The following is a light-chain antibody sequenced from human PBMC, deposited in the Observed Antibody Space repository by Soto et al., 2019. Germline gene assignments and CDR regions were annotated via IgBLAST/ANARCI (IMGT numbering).Light chain of an antibody. CDR3: AAWDDSLSAWV. CDR2: KNN. Sequence: QSVLTQPPSASGTPGQRVTISCSGGSYNVGKNLVYWYQQRPGTVPKLIIFKNNQRPSGVPDRFSGSNSGSSASLAISGLRSEDEADYFCAAWDDSLSAWVFGGGTQLTVL. CDR1: SYNVGKNL. J-gene: IGLJ3*02. V-gene: IGLV1-47*01.